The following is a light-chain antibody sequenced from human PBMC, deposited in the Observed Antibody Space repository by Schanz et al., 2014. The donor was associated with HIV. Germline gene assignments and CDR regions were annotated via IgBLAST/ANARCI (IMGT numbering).Light chain of an antibody. CDR3: SSYTISVAWV. J-gene: IGLJ3*02. CDR1: SSDVGGYNY. CDR2: DVS. Sequence: QSVLTQPRSVSGSPGQSITISCTGTSSDVGGYNYVSWYQQHPGKAPKLMIYDVSNRPSGVSNRFSGSKSGNTASLTISGLQAEDEADYYCSSYTISVAWVFGGGTKLTVL. V-gene: IGLV2-14*03.